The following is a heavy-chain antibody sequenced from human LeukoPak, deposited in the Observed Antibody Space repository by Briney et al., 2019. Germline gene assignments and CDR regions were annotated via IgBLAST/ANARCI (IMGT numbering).Heavy chain of an antibody. J-gene: IGHJ5*02. CDR2: IYYSGST. CDR3: AILVVKGRPSWFDP. V-gene: IGHV4-39*01. D-gene: IGHD3-22*01. Sequence: SETLSLTCTASSGSISSSSYYWGWIRQPPGKGLEWIGSIYYSGSTYYNPSLKSRVTISVDTSKNQFSLKLSSVTAADTAVYYCAILVVKGRPSWFDPWGQGTLVTVSS. CDR1: SGSISSSSYY.